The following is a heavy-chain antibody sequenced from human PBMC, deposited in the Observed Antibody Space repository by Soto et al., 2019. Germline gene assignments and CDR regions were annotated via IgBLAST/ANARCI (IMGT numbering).Heavy chain of an antibody. V-gene: IGHV4-31*03. CDR2: IYYSGST. CDR1: GGSSSSGGYY. Sequence: ASETLSLTCTVSGGSSSSGGYYLSWIRQHPGKGLEWIGYIYYSGSTYYNPSLKSRVTISVDTSKNQFSLKLSSVTAADTAVYYCARDFGYGGNSRSFDYWGQGTLVTVSS. CDR3: ARDFGYGGNSRSFDY. J-gene: IGHJ4*02. D-gene: IGHD4-17*01.